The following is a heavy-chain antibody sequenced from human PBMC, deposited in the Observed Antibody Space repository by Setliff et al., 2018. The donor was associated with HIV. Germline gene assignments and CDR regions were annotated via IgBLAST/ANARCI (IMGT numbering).Heavy chain of an antibody. CDR2: IYISGSA. V-gene: IGHV4-61*02. CDR1: GDSINSGSYH. J-gene: IGHJ1*01. D-gene: IGHD6-13*01. CDR3: AREDSSSWYSSLSF. Sequence: SETLSLTCTVSGDSINSGSYHWNWIRQPAGKGLEWIGRIYISGSANYNPSLKSRVTISVDTSKNQFSLKPSSVTAADTAIYYCAREDSSSWYSSLSFWGQGTLVTVSS.